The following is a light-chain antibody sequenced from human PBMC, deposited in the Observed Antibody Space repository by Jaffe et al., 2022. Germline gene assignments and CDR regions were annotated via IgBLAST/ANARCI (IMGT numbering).Light chain of an antibody. V-gene: IGKV3-15*01. Sequence: EIVMTQSPATLSVSPGESATLSCRASQSVDSILAWYQQKPGQAPRLLIYGASTRATGIPARFSGSGSGTEFTLTINSLQSEDFAIYYCQQHKDWPPTFGQGTKLEIK. CDR3: QQHKDWPPT. CDR2: GAS. CDR1: QSVDSI. J-gene: IGKJ2*01.